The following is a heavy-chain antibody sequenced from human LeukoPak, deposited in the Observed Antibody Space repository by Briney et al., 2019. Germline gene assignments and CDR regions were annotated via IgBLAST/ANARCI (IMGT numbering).Heavy chain of an antibody. CDR1: GYTFTSYD. CDR2: MNPNSGNT. J-gene: IGHJ6*03. Sequence: GASVKVSCKASGYTFTSYDINWVLQATGQGLEWMGWMNPNSGNTGYAQKFQGRVTMTRNTSISTAYMELSSLRSEDTAVYYCARDRVGAAAYYYYYYMDVWGKGTTVTVSS. D-gene: IGHD6-13*01. V-gene: IGHV1-8*01. CDR3: ARDRVGAAAYYYYYYMDV.